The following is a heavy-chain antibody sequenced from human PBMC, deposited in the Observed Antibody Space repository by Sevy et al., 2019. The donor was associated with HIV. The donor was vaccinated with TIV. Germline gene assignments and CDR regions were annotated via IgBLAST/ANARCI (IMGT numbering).Heavy chain of an antibody. Sequence: ASVKVSCKASGDTFSTYGLSWVRQAPGQGLEWMGGIIPIFGTPNYAQKFQGRVTITADESASTDYMERSSLRSEDTALYYCAREGGVATTGDHDAFDIWGHGTLVTVSS. CDR3: AREGGVATTGDHDAFDI. CDR2: IIPIFGTP. V-gene: IGHV1-69*13. CDR1: GDTFSTYG. D-gene: IGHD7-27*01. J-gene: IGHJ3*02.